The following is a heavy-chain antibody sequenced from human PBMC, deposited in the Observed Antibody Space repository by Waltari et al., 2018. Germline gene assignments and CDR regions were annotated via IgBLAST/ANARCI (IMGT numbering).Heavy chain of an antibody. D-gene: IGHD6-19*01. V-gene: IGHV1-2*06. CDR3: ATRSGWHRWHYYGMDV. CDR1: GYTFTGYY. J-gene: IGHJ6*02. CDR2: INPNSGGT. Sequence: QVQLVQSGAEVKKPGASVKVSCKASGYTFTGYYMHWVRQAPGQGLEWMGRINPNSGGTNYAQKFQGRFTMTEDTSTDTAYMELSSLRSEDTAVYYCATRSGWHRWHYYGMDVWGQGTTVTVSS.